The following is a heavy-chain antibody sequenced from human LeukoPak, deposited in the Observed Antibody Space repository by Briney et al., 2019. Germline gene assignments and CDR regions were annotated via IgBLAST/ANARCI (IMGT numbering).Heavy chain of an antibody. Sequence: PSETLSLTCTVSGGSISSSSYYWGWIRQPPGKGLEWIGSIYYSGSTYYNPSLKSRVTISVDTSKNQFSLKLSSVTAADTAVYYCARGIPMGNFDYWGQGTLVTVSS. CDR2: IYYSGST. CDR1: GGSISSSSYY. CDR3: ARGIPMGNFDY. D-gene: IGHD7-27*01. V-gene: IGHV4-39*07. J-gene: IGHJ4*02.